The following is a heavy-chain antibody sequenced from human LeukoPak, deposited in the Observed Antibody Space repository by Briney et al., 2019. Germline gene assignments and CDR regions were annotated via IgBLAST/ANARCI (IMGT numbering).Heavy chain of an antibody. Sequence: ASVKVSCKASGGTFSSYAISWVRQAPGQGLEWMGRIIPILGIANYAQKFQGRVTMTTDTSTSTAYMELRSLRSDDTAVYYCARSYYGEGGYWGQGTLVTVSS. CDR1: GGTFSSYA. D-gene: IGHD4-17*01. V-gene: IGHV1-69*04. J-gene: IGHJ4*02. CDR2: IIPILGIA. CDR3: ARSYYGEGGY.